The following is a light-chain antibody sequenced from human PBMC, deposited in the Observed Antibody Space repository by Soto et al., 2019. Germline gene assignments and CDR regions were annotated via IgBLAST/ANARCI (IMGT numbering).Light chain of an antibody. CDR1: SSDVGSYNL. CDR3: CSYAGSSTSLD. CDR2: EGS. Sequence: QSALTQPASVSGSPGQSITISCTGTSSDVGSYNLVSWYQQHPGKAPKLMIYEGSKRPSGVSNRFSGSKSGNTASLTISGLQAEDEADYYCCSYAGSSTSLDFGTGTKVTVL. V-gene: IGLV2-23*01. J-gene: IGLJ1*01.